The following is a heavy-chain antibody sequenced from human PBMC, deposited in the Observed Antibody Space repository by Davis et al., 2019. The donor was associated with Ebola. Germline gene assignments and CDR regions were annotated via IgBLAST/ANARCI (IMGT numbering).Heavy chain of an antibody. D-gene: IGHD3-16*02. CDR2: IRTSGGST. Sequence: GGSLRLSCVASGFTFSSHAMTWVRQAPGKGLEWVSGIRTSGGSTYYADSVKGRFTISRDNSKNTLYLQMNSLRAEDTAVYYCAKGGDIWGSHRQYYFDYWGRGTVVTVSS. V-gene: IGHV3-23*01. CDR1: GFTFSSHA. CDR3: AKGGDIWGSHRQYYFDY. J-gene: IGHJ4*02.